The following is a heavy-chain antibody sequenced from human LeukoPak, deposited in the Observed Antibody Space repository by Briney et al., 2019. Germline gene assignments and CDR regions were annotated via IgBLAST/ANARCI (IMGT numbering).Heavy chain of an antibody. CDR3: ARRYFDY. Sequence: SGGSLRLSCAGSGFTFSNYWMSWVRQAPGKGLEWVANIKQDGSEKYHVDSVKGRFTISRDNAKNSLYLQMNSLRAEDTAVYYCARRYFDYWGQGILVTVSS. D-gene: IGHD1-14*01. CDR1: GFTFSNYW. J-gene: IGHJ4*02. CDR2: IKQDGSEK. V-gene: IGHV3-7*01.